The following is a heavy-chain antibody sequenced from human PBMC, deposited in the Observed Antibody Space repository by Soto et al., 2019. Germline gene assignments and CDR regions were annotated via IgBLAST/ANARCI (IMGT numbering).Heavy chain of an antibody. CDR3: ARDPLGVIDYYYGMDV. CDR2: IYSGGST. D-gene: IGHD2-21*01. Sequence: GGSLRLSCAASGFTVTNKYMTWVRQAPGKGLEWVSVIYSGGSTYYADSVKGRFTISRDNSKNTLYLQMNSLRAEDTAVYYCARDPLGVIDYYYGMDVWGQGTTVTVSS. J-gene: IGHJ6*02. V-gene: IGHV3-53*01. CDR1: GFTVTNKY.